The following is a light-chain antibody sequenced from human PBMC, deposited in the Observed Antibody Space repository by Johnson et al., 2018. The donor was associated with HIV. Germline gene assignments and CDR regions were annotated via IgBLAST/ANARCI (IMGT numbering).Light chain of an antibody. J-gene: IGLJ1*01. CDR2: ENN. CDR3: GTWDSSLSAFYV. Sequence: QPPSVSAAPGQTVTISCSGSSSNIGNNYVSWYQQLPGTAPKLLIYENNKRPSGIPDRFSGSTSGTSATLGITGLQTGDEADYYCGTWDSSLSAFYVFGTGTKVTVL. CDR1: SSNIGNNY. V-gene: IGLV1-51*02.